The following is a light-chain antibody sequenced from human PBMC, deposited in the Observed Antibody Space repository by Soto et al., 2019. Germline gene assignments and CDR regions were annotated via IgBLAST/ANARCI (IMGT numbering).Light chain of an antibody. V-gene: IGKV1-5*01. J-gene: IGKJ1*01. Sequence: DLQMTQSPSSVAASVGDSVTITCRASQSIGYWLAWYQQKPGKAPNLLIYAASTLETGVPSRFSGSGFGTEFTLTIASLQPDDSASYYCQQYNSFSKTFGRGTKVDIK. CDR2: AAS. CDR3: QQYNSFSKT. CDR1: QSIGYW.